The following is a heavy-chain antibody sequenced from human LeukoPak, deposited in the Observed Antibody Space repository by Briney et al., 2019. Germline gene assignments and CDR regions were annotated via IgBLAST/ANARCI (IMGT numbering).Heavy chain of an antibody. Sequence: PGGSLRLSCAASGFSFSDHAMHWVRQAPGKGLEWVAVIWYDGSDKYYADSVKGRFTVSRDNSKNTLYLQMNSLRAEDTAVYYCAKGYYYDSSGYEEVWGQGTLVTVSS. V-gene: IGHV3-30*02. J-gene: IGHJ4*02. CDR1: GFSFSDHA. CDR3: AKGYYYDSSGYEEV. CDR2: IWYDGSDK. D-gene: IGHD3-22*01.